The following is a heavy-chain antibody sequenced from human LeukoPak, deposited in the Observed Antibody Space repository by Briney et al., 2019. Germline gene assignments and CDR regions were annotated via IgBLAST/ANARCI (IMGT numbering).Heavy chain of an antibody. CDR2: IDSTGAYT. V-gene: IGHV3-23*01. Sequence: GGSLRLSCAASGFIFSNYAVSWVRQAPGKGLEWVSAIDSTGAYTWYADSVKGRFTISKDSSKTILYLQMNSLRAEDAAVYFCAKGSAAGRPYYFDYWGQGTLVTVSS. J-gene: IGHJ4*02. D-gene: IGHD6-25*01. CDR1: GFIFSNYA. CDR3: AKGSAAGRPYYFDY.